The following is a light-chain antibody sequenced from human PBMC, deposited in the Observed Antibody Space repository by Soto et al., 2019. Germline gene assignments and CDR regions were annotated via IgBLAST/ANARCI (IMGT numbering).Light chain of an antibody. Sequence: TQSPCTLPWFPGARDSLYCRASQSVSSSYLAWYQQKPGQAPRLLIYGASSRATGIPDRFSGSGSGTEFTLTISSLEPEDFAVYYCQQHSNWPLTFGQGTRLEIK. CDR3: QQHSNWPLT. J-gene: IGKJ5*01. V-gene: IGKV3-20*01. CDR1: QSVSSSY. CDR2: GAS.